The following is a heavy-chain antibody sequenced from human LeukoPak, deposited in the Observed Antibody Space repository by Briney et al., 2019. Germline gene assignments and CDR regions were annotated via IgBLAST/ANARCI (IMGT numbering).Heavy chain of an antibody. V-gene: IGHV1-46*01. CDR1: GYTFTSYY. CDR2: INPSGGST. D-gene: IGHD5-18*01. J-gene: IGHJ6*03. Sequence: ASVKVSCKASGYTFTSYYMHWVRQAPGQGLEWMGIINPSGGSTSYAQKFQGRVTMTRDTSTSTVYMELSSLRSEDTAVYYCARDSATAMAYYYMDVWGKGTTVTISS. CDR3: ARDSATAMAYYYMDV.